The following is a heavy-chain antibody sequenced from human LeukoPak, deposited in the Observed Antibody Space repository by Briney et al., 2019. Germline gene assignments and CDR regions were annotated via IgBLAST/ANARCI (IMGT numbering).Heavy chain of an antibody. V-gene: IGHV3-23*01. J-gene: IGHJ4*01. CDR2: ISGSGGSI. CDR1: GFTFSTYA. Sequence: GGSLRLSCAASGFTFSTYAMSWVRQAPGKGLEWLSLISGSGGSIYYADSVKGRFTISRDNGKNTLSLQMNSLRAEDTALYYCAKERLTTTTFDSWGRGTLVTVSS. CDR3: AKERLTTTTFDS. D-gene: IGHD4-11*01.